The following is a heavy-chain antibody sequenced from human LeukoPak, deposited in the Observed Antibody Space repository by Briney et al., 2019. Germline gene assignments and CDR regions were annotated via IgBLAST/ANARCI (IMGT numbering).Heavy chain of an antibody. CDR1: GFTFSDYY. V-gene: IGHV3-11*06. CDR3: ARFFCGGTSCHYTYYYGMDV. J-gene: IGHJ6*04. CDR2: ISSSSSYA. D-gene: IGHD2-2*01. Sequence: PGGSLRLSCAASGFTFSDYYMSWIRQAPGKGLEWVSYISSSSSYANYADSVKGRFTISRDNAQNSLYLQMNSLRAEDTAVYYCARFFCGGTSCHYTYYYGMDVWGKGTTVTVSS.